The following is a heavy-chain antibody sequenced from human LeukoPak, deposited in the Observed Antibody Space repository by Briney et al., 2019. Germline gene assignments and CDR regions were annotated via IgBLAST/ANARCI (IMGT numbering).Heavy chain of an antibody. CDR2: IYYSGST. Sequence: PSETLSLTCTVSGGSISSSSYYWGWIRQPPGKGLEWIGSIYYSGSTYYNPSLKSRVTISVDTSKNQFSLKLSSVTAADTAVYYCARHPPAVAQIFDYWGQGTLVTVSS. CDR3: ARHPPAVAQIFDY. D-gene: IGHD6-19*01. J-gene: IGHJ4*02. V-gene: IGHV4-39*01. CDR1: GGSISSSSYY.